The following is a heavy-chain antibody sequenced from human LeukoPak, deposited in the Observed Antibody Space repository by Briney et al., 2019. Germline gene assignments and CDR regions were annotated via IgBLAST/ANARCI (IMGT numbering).Heavy chain of an antibody. CDR2: IYSGSST. D-gene: IGHD5-12*01. CDR1: GFTVSSNY. V-gene: IGHV3-66*01. J-gene: IGHJ4*02. Sequence: GGSLRLSCAASGFTVSSNYMSWVRQAPGKGLEWVSVIYSGSSTYYADSVKGRFTISRDNSKNTLYLQMNSLRAEDTAVYYCARDAASGYDPSPYFDYWGQGTLVTVSS. CDR3: ARDAASGYDPSPYFDY.